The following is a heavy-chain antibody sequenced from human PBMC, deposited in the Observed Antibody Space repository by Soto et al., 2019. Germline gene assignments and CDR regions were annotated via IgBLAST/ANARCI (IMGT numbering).Heavy chain of an antibody. J-gene: IGHJ6*02. Sequence: GGSLRLSCAASGFTFSNAWMNWVRQAPGKGLEWVAVIWYDGSNKYYADSVKGRFTISRDNSKNTLYLQMNSLRAEDTAVYYCAKALLRTHWFADHYYVMDVWGQGTTVTVSS. V-gene: IGHV3-33*06. CDR1: GFTFSNAW. CDR2: IWYDGSNK. CDR3: AKALLRTHWFADHYYVMDV. D-gene: IGHD3-9*01.